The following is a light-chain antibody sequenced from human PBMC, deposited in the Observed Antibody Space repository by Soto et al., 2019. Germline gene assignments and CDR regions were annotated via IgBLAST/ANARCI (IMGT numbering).Light chain of an antibody. CDR1: QSVNNN. J-gene: IGKJ1*01. V-gene: IGKV3-20*01. CDR2: GAS. Sequence: EIILTQSPASLSVSPGERATLSRRASQSVNNNLAWYQQKPGQAPRLLIYGASSRATGIPDRFSGSGSGTDFSLTISRLEPDDFAVYYCQQYGRSSRTFGQGTKVDI. CDR3: QQYGRSSRT.